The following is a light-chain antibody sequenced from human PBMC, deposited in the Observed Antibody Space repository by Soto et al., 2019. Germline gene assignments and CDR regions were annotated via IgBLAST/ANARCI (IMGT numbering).Light chain of an antibody. Sequence: DIQMTQSPSTLSASVGDRVTITCRASQSISTWLAWYQQKPGKAPKLLIYKASSLESGVPSRFSGSGSATDFTLTISSLQPDDFATYYCQQYNSYTRTFGQGTKVEIK. CDR1: QSISTW. CDR3: QQYNSYTRT. J-gene: IGKJ1*01. V-gene: IGKV1-5*03. CDR2: KAS.